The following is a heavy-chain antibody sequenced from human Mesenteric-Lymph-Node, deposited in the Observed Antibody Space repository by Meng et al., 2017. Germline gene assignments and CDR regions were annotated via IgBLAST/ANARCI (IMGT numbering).Heavy chain of an antibody. V-gene: IGHV1-46*01. CDR2: INPSGGST. CDR1: GYTFTSYG. CDR3: ARDVPWGNYFDY. Sequence: ASVKVSCKASGYTFTSYGISWVRQAPGQGLEWMGIINPSGGSTSYAQKFQGRVTMTRDTSTSTVYMELSSLRSEDTAVYYCARDVPWGNYFDYWGQGTLVTVSS. J-gene: IGHJ4*02. D-gene: IGHD7-27*01.